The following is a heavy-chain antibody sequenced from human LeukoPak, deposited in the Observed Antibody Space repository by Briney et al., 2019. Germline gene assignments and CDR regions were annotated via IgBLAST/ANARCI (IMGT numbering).Heavy chain of an antibody. CDR2: ISGSGGST. CDR3: AKEMYSWFGESPCSY. Sequence: GGSLRLSCAASGFTFSNNYMSWVRQAPGKGLEWVSAISGSGGSTYYADSVKGRFTISRDNSKNTLYLQMNSLRAEDTAVYYCAKEMYSWFGESPCSYWGQGTLVTVSS. D-gene: IGHD3-10*01. CDR1: GFTFSNNY. V-gene: IGHV3-23*01. J-gene: IGHJ4*02.